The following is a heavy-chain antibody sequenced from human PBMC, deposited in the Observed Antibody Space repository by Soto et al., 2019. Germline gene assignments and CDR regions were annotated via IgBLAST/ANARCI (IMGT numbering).Heavy chain of an antibody. CDR3: ARHPNSGWLGY. Sequence: PGGSLRLSCAASGFNVISNYMTWVRQAPGKGLEWVSIIYSSGNTYYADSVKGRFTISRDNSKNTLYLQMNSLGAADTAVYYCARHPNSGWLGYWGQGILVTVSS. D-gene: IGHD5-12*01. V-gene: IGHV3-66*04. J-gene: IGHJ4*02. CDR1: GFNVISNY. CDR2: IYSSGNT.